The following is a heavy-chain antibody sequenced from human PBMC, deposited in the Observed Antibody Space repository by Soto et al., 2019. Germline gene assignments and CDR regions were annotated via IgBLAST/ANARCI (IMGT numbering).Heavy chain of an antibody. D-gene: IGHD3-3*01. CDR3: ARGLPDTVFGVLIRFDD. CDR2: ITGSGGNT. J-gene: IGHJ4*02. V-gene: IGHV3-23*01. Sequence: EVQLLESGGGLVQRGGSLRLSCRASGFTFSSYVMSWVRQAPGKGLEWVSSITGSGGNTYYADSVKGRFTIYRDNSKSTLFLQVTSLRAEDTAIYYCARGLPDTVFGVLIRFDDWGQGNLVTVSS. CDR1: GFTFSSYV.